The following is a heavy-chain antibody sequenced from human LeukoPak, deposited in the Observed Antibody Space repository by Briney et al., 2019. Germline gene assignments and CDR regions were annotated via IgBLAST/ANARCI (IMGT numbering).Heavy chain of an antibody. CDR3: ASTQYYDFWSGSNWFDP. D-gene: IGHD3-3*01. J-gene: IGHJ5*02. Sequence: SQTLSLTCAISGDSVSSNSAAWNWIRQSPSRGLEWLGRTYYRSKWYNYYAVSVKSRITINPDTSKNQFSLQLNSVTPEDTAVYYCASTQYYDFWSGSNWFDPWGRGTLVTVSS. V-gene: IGHV6-1*01. CDR2: TYYRSKWYN. CDR1: GDSVSSNSAA.